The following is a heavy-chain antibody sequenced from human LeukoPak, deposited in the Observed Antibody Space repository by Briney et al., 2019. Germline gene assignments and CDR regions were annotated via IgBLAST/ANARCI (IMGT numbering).Heavy chain of an antibody. D-gene: IGHD3-3*01. CDR2: IYHSGSA. J-gene: IGHJ4*02. CDR1: GASISSDNYY. Sequence: SETLSLTCTVSGASISSDNYYWSWIRQPPGKGLEWIGYIYHSGSAYYNPSLRSRVTISVDRSKNQFSLKLTSVTAADTAVYYCARAGVYEDYDFWSGYLTYFDYWGQGTLVTVSS. CDR3: ARAGVYEDYDFWSGYLTYFDY. V-gene: IGHV4-30-2*01.